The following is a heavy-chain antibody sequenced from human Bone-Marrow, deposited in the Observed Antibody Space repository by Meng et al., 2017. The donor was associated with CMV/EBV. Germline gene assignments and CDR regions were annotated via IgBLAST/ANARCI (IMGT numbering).Heavy chain of an antibody. CDR1: GGSFSGYY. J-gene: IGHJ6*02. D-gene: IGHD6-6*01. V-gene: IGHV4-34*01. CDR2: INHSGST. CDR3: VRGRGSSSLYYYYGMDV. Sequence: GSLRLSCAVYGGSFSGYYWSWIRQPPGKGLEWIGEINHSGSTNYNPSLKSRVTISVDTSKNQFSLKLSSVTAADTAVYYCVRGRGSSSLYYYYGMDVWGQGTTVTVSS.